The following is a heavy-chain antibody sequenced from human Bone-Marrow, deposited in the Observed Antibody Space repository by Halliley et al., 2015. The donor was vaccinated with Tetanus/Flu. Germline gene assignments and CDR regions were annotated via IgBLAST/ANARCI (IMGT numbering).Heavy chain of an antibody. CDR1: GFVFYSYG. D-gene: IGHD1-26*01. CDR3: AKDVGATDYYGMDV. J-gene: IGHJ6*02. CDR2: ISYDGRQK. V-gene: IGHV3-30*18. Sequence: TASGFVFYSYGIHWVRQTPGKGLEWVAVISYDGRQKFYSDSVKGRFTISRDNSKNTLYLQMNSLRVEDSGVYYCAKDVGATDYYGMDVWGQGTTVSVSS.